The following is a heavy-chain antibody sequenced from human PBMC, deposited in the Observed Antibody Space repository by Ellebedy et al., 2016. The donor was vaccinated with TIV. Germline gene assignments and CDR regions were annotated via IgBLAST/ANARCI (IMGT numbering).Heavy chain of an antibody. CDR3: ARERGRERIVGATDVLDY. J-gene: IGHJ4*02. D-gene: IGHD1-26*01. CDR1: GYTFTGYY. Sequence: ASVKVSXKASGYTFTGYYMHWVRQALGQGLEWMGWINPNSGGTNYAQKFQGWVTMTRDTSISTAYMELSRLRSDDTAVYYCARERGRERIVGATDVLDYWGQGTLVTVSS. CDR2: INPNSGGT. V-gene: IGHV1-2*04.